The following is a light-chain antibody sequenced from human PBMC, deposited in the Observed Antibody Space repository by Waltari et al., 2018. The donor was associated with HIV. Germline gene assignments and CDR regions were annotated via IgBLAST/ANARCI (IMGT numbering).Light chain of an antibody. Sequence: EIVLPRSPGTLSLSPGERATLSCRASQSVSSSYLAWYQQNPGQAPRRLSYGASSMATGIPDRFSGSGSGTDCTLIISRLEPEDVSGYYCQQDGSSPPRAFGGGTKVEIK. CDR3: QQDGSSPPRA. CDR2: GAS. J-gene: IGKJ4*01. CDR1: QSVSSSY. V-gene: IGKV3-20*01.